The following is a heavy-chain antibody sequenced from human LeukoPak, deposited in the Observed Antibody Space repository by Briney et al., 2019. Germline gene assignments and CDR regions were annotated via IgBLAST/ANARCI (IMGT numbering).Heavy chain of an antibody. CDR3: ARHSSSWYDNYYYYYGMDV. Sequence: SETLSLTCTVSGGSISSYYWSWIRQPPGKGLEWIGYIYYSGSTNYNPSLKSRVTVSVDTSKNQFSLKLSSVTAADTAVYYCARHSSSWYDNYYYYYGMDVWGQGTTVTVSS. J-gene: IGHJ6*02. D-gene: IGHD6-13*01. V-gene: IGHV4-59*01. CDR2: IYYSGST. CDR1: GGSISSYY.